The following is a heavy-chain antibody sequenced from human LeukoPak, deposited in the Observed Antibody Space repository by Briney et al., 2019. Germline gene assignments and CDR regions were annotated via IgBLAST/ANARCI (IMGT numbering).Heavy chain of an antibody. D-gene: IGHD6-19*01. CDR3: ASEYSSGWYXRWXDP. J-gene: IGHJ5*02. CDR2: INPNSGGT. V-gene: IGHV1-2*02. Sequence: ASVKVSCKASGYTFTGYYMHWVRQAPGQGLEWMGWINPNSGGTNYAQKFQGRVTMTRDTSISTAYMELSRLRSDDTAVYYCASEYSSGWYXRWXDPWGQGTLVTVSS. CDR1: GYTFTGYY.